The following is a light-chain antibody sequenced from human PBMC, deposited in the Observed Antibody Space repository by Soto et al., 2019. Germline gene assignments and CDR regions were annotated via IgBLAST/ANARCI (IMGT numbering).Light chain of an antibody. CDR2: EVT. V-gene: IGLV2-14*01. CDR1: SSDIGAYDY. Sequence: QSALTQPASLSGSPGQSITISCTGTSSDIGAYDYVSWFQQHPGTAPKLMISEVTNRPSGVSNRFSGSKSGKTASLTISGLQAEDEADYYCSPYTSTNSWVFGGGTK. J-gene: IGLJ3*02. CDR3: SPYTSTNSWV.